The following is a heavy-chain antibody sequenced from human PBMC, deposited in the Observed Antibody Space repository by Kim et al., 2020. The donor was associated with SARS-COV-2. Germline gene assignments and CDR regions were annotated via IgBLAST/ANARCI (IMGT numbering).Heavy chain of an antibody. D-gene: IGHD2-2*01. CDR3: TTDIVVVPAAIYAQSSAFDI. CDR1: GFTFSNAW. J-gene: IGHJ3*02. V-gene: IGHV3-15*01. CDR2: IKSKTDGGTT. Sequence: GGSLRLSCAASGFTFSNAWMSWVRQAPGKGLEWVGRIKSKTDGGTTDYAAPVKGRFTISRDDSKNTLYLQMNSLKTEDTAVYYCTTDIVVVPAAIYAQSSAFDIWGQGTMVTVSS.